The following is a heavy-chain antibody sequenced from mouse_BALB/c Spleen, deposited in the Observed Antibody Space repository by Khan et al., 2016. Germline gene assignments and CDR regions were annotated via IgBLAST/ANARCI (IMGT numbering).Heavy chain of an antibody. D-gene: IGHD2-3*01. CDR1: GFSLTSYG. Sequence: QVQLKESGPGLVAPSQSLSITCTVSGFSLTSYGVHWVRQTPGKGLEWLVVIWSDGSTTYNSALKSRLSISKDNSKSKVFLKMNSLQTDDTAMYXCARRDDGGVSMDYWGQGTSVTVSS. J-gene: IGHJ4*01. CDR3: ARRDDGGVSMDY. V-gene: IGHV2-6*02. CDR2: IWSDGST.